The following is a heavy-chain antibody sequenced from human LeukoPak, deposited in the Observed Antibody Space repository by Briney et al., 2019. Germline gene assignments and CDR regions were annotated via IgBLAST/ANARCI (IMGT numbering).Heavy chain of an antibody. CDR2: ISGGGDTT. CDR1: GFTFAGYA. CDR3: AKRPLIGIYLDY. Sequence: GGSLRLSCAASGFTFAGYAMSWVRQAPGKGLEWVSAISGGGDTTSYADSVKGRFTIPRDNSKNTLYLQMNSLRAEDTAVYYCAKRPLIGIYLDYWGQGTLVTVSS. J-gene: IGHJ4*02. V-gene: IGHV3-23*01. D-gene: IGHD1-20*01.